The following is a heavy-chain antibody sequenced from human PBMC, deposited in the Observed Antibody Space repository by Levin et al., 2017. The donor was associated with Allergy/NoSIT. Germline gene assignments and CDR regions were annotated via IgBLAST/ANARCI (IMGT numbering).Heavy chain of an antibody. J-gene: IGHJ4*02. CDR2: ITSSGAAT. CDR3: AKLSEPD. V-gene: IGHV3-23*01. CDR1: GFTFSNYA. Sequence: GGSLRLSCAASGFTFSNYAMSWVRQAPGKGLEWVSTITSSGAATHYADSVKGRFTISRDNSKDTLYLQVNSLRAEDTAIYYCAKLSEPDWGQGTLVTVSS.